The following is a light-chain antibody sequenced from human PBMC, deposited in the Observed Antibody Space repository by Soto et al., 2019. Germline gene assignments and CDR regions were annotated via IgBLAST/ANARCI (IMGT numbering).Light chain of an antibody. CDR3: QHYYTIPRT. J-gene: IGKJ2*02. CDR1: QSVLYSSDNKNY. Sequence: DIVMTQSPDSLAVSLGERATINCNSSQSVLYSSDNKNYLAWYQQKPGQPPKLLIYWASTRESGVPDRFSGSGSGTDFTLTISSLQAEDVAVYYCQHYYTIPRTFGQGTKLEIK. CDR2: WAS. V-gene: IGKV4-1*01.